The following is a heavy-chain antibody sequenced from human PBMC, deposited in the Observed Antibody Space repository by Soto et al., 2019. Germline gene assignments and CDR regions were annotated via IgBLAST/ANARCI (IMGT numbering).Heavy chain of an antibody. V-gene: IGHV3-21*01. Sequence: GGSLRLSCAASGFTFSTYTMNWVRQAPGKGLEWISSISSGSSYIYYAGSVKGRFTISRDNAKTSLFLQMNSLRADAAAVYYSARDILSGGAYPDSWGQGTKVTVSS. CDR3: ARDILSGGAYPDS. CDR2: ISSGSSYI. CDR1: GFTFSTYT. J-gene: IGHJ5*01. D-gene: IGHD3-10*01.